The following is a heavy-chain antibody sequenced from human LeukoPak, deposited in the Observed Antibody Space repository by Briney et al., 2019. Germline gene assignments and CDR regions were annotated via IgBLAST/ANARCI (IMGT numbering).Heavy chain of an antibody. V-gene: IGHV3-23*01. CDR1: GFTFSNYA. J-gene: IGHJ4*02. CDR3: APGHCVGTTGYAGFDY. D-gene: IGHD2-2*01. CDR2: ISDSGRT. Sequence: GGSLRLSCAASGFTFSNYAMNWVRQAPGKGLEWVSAISDSGRTYYADSVKGRFTISRDNSKNTLYLQMNSLRAEDTAVYYCAPGHCVGTTGYAGFDYWAREPWSPSPQ.